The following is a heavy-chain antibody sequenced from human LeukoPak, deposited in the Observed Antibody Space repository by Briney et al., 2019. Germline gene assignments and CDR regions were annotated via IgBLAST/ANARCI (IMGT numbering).Heavy chain of an antibody. V-gene: IGHV1-2*02. Sequence: ASVKVSCKASGYTFTGYYMHWVRQAPGQGFEWMGWINPNSGGTNYAQNFQGRVTMTRDTSISTAYMELSRLRSDDTAVYYCARVGSGWYYYFDYWGQGTLVTVSS. CDR1: GYTFTGYY. J-gene: IGHJ4*02. CDR3: ARVGSGWYYYFDY. D-gene: IGHD6-19*01. CDR2: INPNSGGT.